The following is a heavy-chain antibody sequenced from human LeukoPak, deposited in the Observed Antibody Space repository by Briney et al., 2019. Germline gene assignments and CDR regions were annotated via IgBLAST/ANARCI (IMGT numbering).Heavy chain of an antibody. CDR3: ARDTFGVVPVGWFDP. J-gene: IGHJ5*02. CDR1: GYTFTSYG. CDR2: ISAYNGNT. V-gene: IGHV1-18*01. Sequence: GASVKVSCKASGYTFTSYGISWVRQAPGQGLEWMGWISAYNGNTNYAQKLQGRVTMTTDTSTSTAYMGLRSLRSDDTAVYYCARDTFGVVPVGWFDPWGQGTLVTVSS. D-gene: IGHD3-3*01.